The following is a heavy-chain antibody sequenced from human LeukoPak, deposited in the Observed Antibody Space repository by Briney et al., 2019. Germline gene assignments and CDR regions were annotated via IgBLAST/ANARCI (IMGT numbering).Heavy chain of an antibody. CDR2: ISGGGGST. CDR3: AINRRSTSSWYYFDY. Sequence: GGSLRLSCAASGFTFSSYAMSWVRQAPGKGPEWVSGISGGGGSTYYADSVKGRFTISRDNSKNTLYLQMNSLRAEDTAVCYCAINRRSTSSWYYFDYWGQGTLVTVSS. J-gene: IGHJ4*02. D-gene: IGHD6-13*01. CDR1: GFTFSSYA. V-gene: IGHV3-23*01.